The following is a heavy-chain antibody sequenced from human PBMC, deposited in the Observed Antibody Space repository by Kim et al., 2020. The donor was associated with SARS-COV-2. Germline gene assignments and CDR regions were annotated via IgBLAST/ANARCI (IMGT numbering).Heavy chain of an antibody. CDR3: VRGQQWLIKN. Sequence: GGSLRLSCVASGFTFDDYAIQWVRQVPGKGLEWVSLISRDGGAIKYADSVKGRFTISRDNSKKSLYLQMNSLRSEDTALYYCVRGQQWLIKNWGQGTQVTVSA. CDR2: ISRDGGAI. J-gene: IGHJ4*02. V-gene: IGHV3-43*02. D-gene: IGHD6-19*01. CDR1: GFTFDDYA.